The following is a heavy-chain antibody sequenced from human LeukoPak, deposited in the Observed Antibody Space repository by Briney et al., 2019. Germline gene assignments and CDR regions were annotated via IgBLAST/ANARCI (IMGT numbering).Heavy chain of an antibody. D-gene: IGHD2-15*01. V-gene: IGHV1-18*01. CDR3: ARDLAYYLGYCSGGSCYHFDY. J-gene: IGHJ4*02. CDR1: GYTFTSYG. Sequence: ASVKVSCKASGYTFTSYGISWVRQAPGQGLEWMGWISAYNGNTNYAQKLQGTVTMTTDTFTSTAYMELRSLRSDDTAVYYCARDLAYYLGYCSGGSCYHFDYWGQGTLVTVSS. CDR2: ISAYNGNT.